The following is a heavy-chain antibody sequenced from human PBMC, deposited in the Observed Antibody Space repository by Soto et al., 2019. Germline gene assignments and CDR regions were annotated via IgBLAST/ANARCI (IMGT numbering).Heavy chain of an antibody. CDR2: INTNRTT. J-gene: IGHJ6*02. CDR1: GGAISSDY. V-gene: IGHV4-4*07. D-gene: IGHD3-16*01. Sequence: DTRSLTGTVSGGAISSDYRSWIRRAPGKGLGGIGRINTNRTTNYNPSLRSRVTMSVDASKNQFSLNLSSVTAADTAVYFCARGPRGYVYYHGMDVWGQGTTVTVSS. CDR3: ARGPRGYVYYHGMDV.